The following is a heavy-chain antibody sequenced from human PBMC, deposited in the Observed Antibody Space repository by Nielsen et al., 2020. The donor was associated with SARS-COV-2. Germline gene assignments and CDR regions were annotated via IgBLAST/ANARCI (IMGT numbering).Heavy chain of an antibody. V-gene: IGHV1-18*01. CDR3: ARDRILLRYFDLNWFDP. CDR2: ISAYNGNT. CDR1: GYTFTSYG. Sequence: ASVKVSCKASGYTFTSYGISWVRQAPGQGLEWMGWISAYNGNTNYAQKLQGRVTMTTDTSTSTAYMELRSLRSDDTAVYYCARDRILLRYFDLNWFDPWGQGTLVTVSS. D-gene: IGHD3-9*01. J-gene: IGHJ5*02.